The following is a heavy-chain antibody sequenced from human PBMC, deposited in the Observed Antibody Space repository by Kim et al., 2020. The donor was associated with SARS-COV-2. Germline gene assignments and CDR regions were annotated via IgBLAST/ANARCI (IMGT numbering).Heavy chain of an antibody. CDR2: IKTKTDGGTT. D-gene: IGHD4-17*01. CDR1: GFTFSNAW. J-gene: IGHJ4*02. CDR3: TTDRGRDYGDYVVDY. V-gene: IGHV3-15*01. Sequence: GGSLRLSCAASGFTFSNAWMSWVRQAPGKGLEWVCRIKTKTDGGTTDYAAPVKGRFTISRDDSKNTLYLQMNSLKTEDTAVYYCTTDRGRDYGDYVVDYWGQGSLVTVSS.